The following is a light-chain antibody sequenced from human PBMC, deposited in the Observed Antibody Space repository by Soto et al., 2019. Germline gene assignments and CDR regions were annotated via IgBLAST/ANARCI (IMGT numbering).Light chain of an antibody. V-gene: IGKV1-12*01. CDR2: AVS. Sequence: DIQMTQSPSSVSASVGDRVTITCRASQGVSGWLAWYQQRPGKAPELLIYAVSNLQSGVPARFSGSGSGTDFILTISSLQPEDFATYYCQQANGFPVTFGGGTRVEMK. CDR1: QGVSGW. J-gene: IGKJ4*01. CDR3: QQANGFPVT.